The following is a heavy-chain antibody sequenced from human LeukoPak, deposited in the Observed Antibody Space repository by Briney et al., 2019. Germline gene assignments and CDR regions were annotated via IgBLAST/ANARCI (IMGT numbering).Heavy chain of an antibody. CDR2: ISSDGTIK. Sequence: GGSLRLSCAASGFIFNNYAMNWVRQAPGKGLEWVAVISSDGTIKYYADSVRGRFIISSDNSRNTLYLQINSLRAEDTAVYYCARVTRGGYDGYFDYWGQGTLVTVSS. J-gene: IGHJ4*02. D-gene: IGHD5-12*01. CDR1: GFIFNNYA. CDR3: ARVTRGGYDGYFDY. V-gene: IGHV3-30*04.